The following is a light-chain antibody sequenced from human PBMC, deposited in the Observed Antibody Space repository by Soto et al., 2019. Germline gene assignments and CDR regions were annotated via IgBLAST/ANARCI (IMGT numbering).Light chain of an antibody. CDR3: QQYGTSPQT. CDR2: GHS. J-gene: IGKJ1*01. CDR1: QSVGSSY. Sequence: EIVLTQSPGTLSLSPGERANLSCRTSQSVGSSYLAWYQQKPGQAPRLVIYGHSSRATGIPDRFSGSGSGTDFTLTINRLEPEDFAVYYCQQYGTSPQTFGQGTKVEIK. V-gene: IGKV3-20*01.